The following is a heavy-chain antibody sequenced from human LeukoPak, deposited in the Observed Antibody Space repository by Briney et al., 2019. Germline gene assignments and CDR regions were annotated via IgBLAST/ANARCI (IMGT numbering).Heavy chain of an antibody. Sequence: GGSLRLSCAASGFTYSSYGMSWVRQAPGKGLEWVSSISTSSGSTYYADSVKGRFTISRDNSKNTLYLLMNSLRAEDTAVYYCAKARTGYSYDIDSWGQGTLVSVSS. CDR3: AKARTGYSYDIDS. V-gene: IGHV3-23*01. J-gene: IGHJ4*02. D-gene: IGHD5-18*01. CDR1: GFTYSSYG. CDR2: ISTSSGST.